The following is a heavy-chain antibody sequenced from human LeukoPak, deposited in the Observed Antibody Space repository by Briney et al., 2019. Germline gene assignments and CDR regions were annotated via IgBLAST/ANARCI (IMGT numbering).Heavy chain of an antibody. Sequence: SETLSLTCTVSGGSISSGSYYWSWTRQPAGKGLEWIGRIYTSGSTNYNPSLKSRVTISVDTSKNQFSLKLSSVTAADTAVYYCARQYCGSTGCYPYFDYWGQGTLVTVSS. CDR3: ARQYCGSTGCYPYFDY. D-gene: IGHD2-2*01. J-gene: IGHJ4*02. CDR2: IYTSGST. V-gene: IGHV4-61*02. CDR1: GGSISSGSYY.